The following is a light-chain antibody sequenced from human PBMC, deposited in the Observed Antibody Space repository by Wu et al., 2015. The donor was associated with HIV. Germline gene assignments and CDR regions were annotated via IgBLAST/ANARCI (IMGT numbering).Light chain of an antibody. CDR3: QQYGNSPLT. CDR2: GAS. CDR1: QSISSD. Sequence: EVVMTQSPATLSVSPGERATLSCRASQSISSDLAWYQQKPGQAPRLLIYGASSRATGIPDRFSGSGSGTDFTLTISRLEPEDFAVYYCQQYGNSPLTFGGGTKVEIK. V-gene: IGKV3-20*01. J-gene: IGKJ4*01.